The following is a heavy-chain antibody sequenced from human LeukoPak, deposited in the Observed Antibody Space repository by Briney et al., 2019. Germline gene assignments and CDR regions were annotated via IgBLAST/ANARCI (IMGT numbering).Heavy chain of an antibody. J-gene: IGHJ4*02. V-gene: IGHV3-21*01. D-gene: IGHD6-13*01. CDR1: GFTFSNYA. Sequence: SGGSLRLSCVASGFTFSNYAMNWVRQAPGKGLEWVSSISSGSSYIYYADSVKGRFTISRDNAKNSLYLQMNSLRAEDTAVYYCARDEYFPGIAAAGLDYWGQGILVTVSS. CDR3: ARDEYFPGIAAAGLDY. CDR2: ISSGSSYI.